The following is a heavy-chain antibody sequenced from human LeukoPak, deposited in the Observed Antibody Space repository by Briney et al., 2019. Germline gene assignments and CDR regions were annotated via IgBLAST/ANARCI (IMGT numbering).Heavy chain of an antibody. D-gene: IGHD1-26*01. V-gene: IGHV4-61*02. CDR1: GGSISSGSYY. J-gene: IGHJ6*03. CDR3: ARAAIGSNYRYYYYMDV. CDR2: IYTSGST. Sequence: PSETLSLTCTVSGGSISSGSYYWSWIRQPAGKGLEWIGRIYTSGSTNDNPSLKSRATISVDTSKNQFSLKLSSVTAADTAVYYCARAAIGSNYRYYYYMDVWGKGTTVTVSS.